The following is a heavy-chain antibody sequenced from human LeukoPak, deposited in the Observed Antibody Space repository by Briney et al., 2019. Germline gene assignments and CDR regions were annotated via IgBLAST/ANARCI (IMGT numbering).Heavy chain of an antibody. J-gene: IGHJ4*02. Sequence: ASVKVSCKASGYTFASYGISWVRQAPGQGLEWMGWISAYNGNTNYAQKLQGRVTMTTDTSTSTAYMELRSLRSDDTAVYYCPRARGPHIVVVTAISHFDYWGQGTLVTVSS. CDR1: GYTFASYG. CDR2: ISAYNGNT. V-gene: IGHV1-18*01. D-gene: IGHD2-21*02. CDR3: PRARGPHIVVVTAISHFDY.